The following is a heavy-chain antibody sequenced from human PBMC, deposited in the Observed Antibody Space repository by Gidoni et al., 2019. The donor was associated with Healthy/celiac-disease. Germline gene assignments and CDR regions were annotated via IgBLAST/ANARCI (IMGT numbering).Heavy chain of an antibody. CDR1: VFTLSSYT. D-gene: IGHD3-10*01. V-gene: IGHV3-21*01. CDR3: ARSPNQWFGEPYGMDV. Sequence: VQLVESGGGLVTPGGSLRLPCATPVFTLSSYTMNWVRQAPGKGLEWVASMSSSISYIYYADSVKGRFTISRDNAKNSLYLQMNSLRAEDTAVYYCARSPNQWFGEPYGMDVWGQGTTVTVSS. J-gene: IGHJ6*02. CDR2: MSSSISYI.